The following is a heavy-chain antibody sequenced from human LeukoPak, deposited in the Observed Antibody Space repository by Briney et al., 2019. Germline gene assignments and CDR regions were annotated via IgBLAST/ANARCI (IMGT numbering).Heavy chain of an antibody. J-gene: IGHJ4*02. D-gene: IGHD6-25*01. CDR1: GASISSSNYY. CDR2: IYSSGNT. CDR3: AREGVRGYVVDY. V-gene: IGHV4-39*07. Sequence: PSETLSLTCAVSGASISSSNYYWGWVRQSPGKGLEWIGNIYSSGNTYYNASLKSRVTMYIDTSKNQFSLKLSSVTAADTAVYYCAREGVRGYVVDYWGQGTLVTVSS.